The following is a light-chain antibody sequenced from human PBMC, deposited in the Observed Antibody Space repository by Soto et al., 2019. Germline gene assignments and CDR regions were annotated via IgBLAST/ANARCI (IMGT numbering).Light chain of an antibody. CDR3: QQYGDSVT. CDR1: QSLDNY. V-gene: IGKV3D-20*01. CDR2: DAS. Sequence: IVLPQCAATLSLSPTKMPTLSCGASQSLDNYLAWYQQKPGLAPRLLIYDASNRATGIPDRFSGSGSGTDFTLTISRLEPEDFAVYYCQQYGDSVTLGQGTRLEIK. J-gene: IGKJ5*01.